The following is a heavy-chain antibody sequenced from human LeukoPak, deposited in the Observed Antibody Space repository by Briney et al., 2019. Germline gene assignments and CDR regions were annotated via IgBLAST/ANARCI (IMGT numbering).Heavy chain of an antibody. V-gene: IGHV4-38-2*02. J-gene: IGHJ4*02. CDR2: VYRSGTT. CDR1: SLTNGYH. CDR3: ARDKSLFYVDSSGYYQARDFDY. Sequence: SETLSLTCTASSLTNGYHWGWIRQSPGKGLEWIGSVYRSGTTYYNPSLTTRVDISIDTSKKQFSPKLSSVTAADTAVYYCARDKSLFYVDSSGYYQARDFDYWGQGILVTVSP. D-gene: IGHD3-22*01.